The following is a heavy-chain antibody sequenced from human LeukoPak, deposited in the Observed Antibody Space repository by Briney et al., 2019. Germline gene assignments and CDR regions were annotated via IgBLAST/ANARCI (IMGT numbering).Heavy chain of an antibody. D-gene: IGHD1-1*01. CDR1: GFTFSSYE. V-gene: IGHV3-21*04. CDR3: AKGLETESRLDS. CDR2: ISSSSSNK. J-gene: IGHJ4*02. Sequence: GGSLRLSCAASGFTFSSYEMNWVRQAPGKGLEWVSSISSSSSNKYYADAVKGRFTISSDKSKNTLFLQMNSLRAEDTALYYCAKGLETESRLDSWGQGTLVTVSS.